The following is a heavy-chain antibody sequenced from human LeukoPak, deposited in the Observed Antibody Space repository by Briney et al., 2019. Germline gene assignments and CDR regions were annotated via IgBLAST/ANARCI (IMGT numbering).Heavy chain of an antibody. CDR2: IIPIFGTA. CDR3: ARRGDDYGDYLDY. V-gene: IGHV1-69*06. CDR1: GGTFISYA. D-gene: IGHD4-17*01. Sequence: GASVKVSCKASGGTFISYAISWVRQAPGQGLEWMGGIIPIFGTANYAQKFQGRVTITADKSTSTAYMELSSLRSEDTAVYYCARRGDDYGDYLDYWGQGTLVTVSS. J-gene: IGHJ4*02.